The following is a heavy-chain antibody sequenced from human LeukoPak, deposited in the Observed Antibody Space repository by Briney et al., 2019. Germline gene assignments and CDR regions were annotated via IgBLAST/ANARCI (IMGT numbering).Heavy chain of an antibody. V-gene: IGHV1-2*06. CDR1: GYTFTGYY. Sequence: GASVKVSCKASGYTFTGYYMHWVRQAPGQGLEWMGRINPNSGGTNYAQKFQGRVTMTRDTSISTAYMELSRLRSDDTAVYYCARERLSRVAMVSFDYWGQGTLVTVSS. CDR3: ARERLSRVAMVSFDY. J-gene: IGHJ4*02. D-gene: IGHD5-18*01. CDR2: INPNSGGT.